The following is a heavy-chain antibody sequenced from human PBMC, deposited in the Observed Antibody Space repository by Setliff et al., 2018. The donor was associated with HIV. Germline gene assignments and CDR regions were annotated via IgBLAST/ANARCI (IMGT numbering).Heavy chain of an antibody. CDR2: IHYSGST. V-gene: IGHV4-30-4*08. D-gene: IGHD6-19*01. Sequence: KTSETLSLTCTVSGVSISSGDYYWSWIRQPPGKGLEWIGYIHYSGSTYYNPSLKSRVTISLETSRNQFSLRVTSVTATDTAVYYCTRQSPVAGSGAFDIWGQGTMVTVSS. CDR3: TRQSPVAGSGAFDI. CDR1: GVSISSGDYY. J-gene: IGHJ3*02.